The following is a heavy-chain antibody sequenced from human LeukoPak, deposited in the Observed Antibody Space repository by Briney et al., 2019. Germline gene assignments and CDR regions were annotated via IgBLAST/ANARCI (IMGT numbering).Heavy chain of an antibody. CDR1: GGSISSSSYY. D-gene: IGHD2-2*01. CDR2: IYYSGST. Sequence: PSETLSLNCTVSGGSISSSSYYWGWIRQPPGKGLEWIGSIYYSGSTYYNPSLKSRVTISVDTSKNQFSLKLSSVTAADTAVYYSASLDVVVPAAIDYRGQGTLVTVSS. CDR3: ASLDVVVPAAIDY. V-gene: IGHV4-39*01. J-gene: IGHJ4*02.